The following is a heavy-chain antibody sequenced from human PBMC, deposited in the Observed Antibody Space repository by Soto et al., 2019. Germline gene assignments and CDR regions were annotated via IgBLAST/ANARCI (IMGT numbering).Heavy chain of an antibody. CDR2: IYYSGST. J-gene: IGHJ4*02. D-gene: IGHD4-4*01. Sequence: PSATLSLTCTVSGGSVSSGSYYWSWIRQPPGKGLEWIGYIYYSGSTDSNPSLKSRVTISVDTSKNQFSLKLTSVTAADTAVYYCAKSLYSLTTLTSYYFDFWGQGALVTVSS. V-gene: IGHV4-61*01. CDR1: GGSVSSGSYY. CDR3: AKSLYSLTTLTSYYFDF.